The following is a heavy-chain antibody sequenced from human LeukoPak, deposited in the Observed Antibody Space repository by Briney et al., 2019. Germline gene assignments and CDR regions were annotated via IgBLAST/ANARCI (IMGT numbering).Heavy chain of an antibody. D-gene: IGHD5-18*01. V-gene: IGHV4-59*08. Sequence: PSGTLSLTCSVSGGSISTYYWSWVPQPPGKGLEWIGYIYYTGSTNYNPPLRSRVTISGDTSKTQFSLKLSSVTAADTAVYYCARHRLGYSYGPFDYWGQGTLVTVSS. CDR3: ARHRLGYSYGPFDY. J-gene: IGHJ4*02. CDR1: GGSISTYY. CDR2: IYYTGST.